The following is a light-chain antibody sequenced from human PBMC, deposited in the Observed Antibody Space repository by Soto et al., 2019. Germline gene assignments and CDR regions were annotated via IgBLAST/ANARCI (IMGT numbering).Light chain of an antibody. CDR1: SSNVGSNF. Sequence: QSVLTQPPSVSAAPGQKVTISCSGSSSNVGSNFVSWYQQLPGTAPKLLIYDNYKRPSGIPDRFSASKSGTSATLGITGLQTGDEADYYCATWDNSLGAVVFGGGTQLTVL. CDR3: ATWDNSLGAVV. J-gene: IGLJ2*01. CDR2: DNY. V-gene: IGLV1-51*01.